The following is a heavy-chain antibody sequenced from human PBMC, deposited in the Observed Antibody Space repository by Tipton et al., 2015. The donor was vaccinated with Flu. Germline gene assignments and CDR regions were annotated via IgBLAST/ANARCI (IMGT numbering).Heavy chain of an antibody. D-gene: IGHD1-26*01. CDR2: ISFSSTAI. CDR3: AKSGGFDS. CDR1: GFTFSTYN. Sequence: SLRLSCAASGFTFSTYNMKWVRQAPGKGLEWLSYISFSSTAIYYADSVKGRFTISRDNAKDLLYLQMNSLRAEDTAVFYCAKSGGFDSWNQGALVIVSS. V-gene: IGHV3-48*01. J-gene: IGHJ4*02.